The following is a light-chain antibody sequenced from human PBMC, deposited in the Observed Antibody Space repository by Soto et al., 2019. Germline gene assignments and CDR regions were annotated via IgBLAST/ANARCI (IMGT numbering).Light chain of an antibody. CDR3: QERSRWPRAT. Sequence: EIVMTQSPATLSVSPGERATLSCRASQSISSNLAWYQQKPGQAPRLLIYGASTGATGIPARFSGSGSRTDFTLTISSLEPEDIAVYYCQERSRWPRATFGGGTRVEIK. CDR2: GAS. J-gene: IGKJ4*01. V-gene: IGKV3-11*01. CDR1: QSISSN.